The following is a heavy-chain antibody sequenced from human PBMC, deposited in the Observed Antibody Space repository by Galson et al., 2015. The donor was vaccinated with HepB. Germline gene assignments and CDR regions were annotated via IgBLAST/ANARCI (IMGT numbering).Heavy chain of an antibody. CDR2: ISGSGGSI. CDR3: ARVKTEWLASGAFDI. Sequence: SLRLSCAASGFTFRRYFMTWVRQAPGKGPEWVSSISGSGGSILYADSVKGRFTISRDNSKNTLYLQMNSLRAEDTAVYYCARVKTEWLASGAFDIWGQGTMVTVSS. V-gene: IGHV3-23*01. D-gene: IGHD6-19*01. J-gene: IGHJ3*02. CDR1: GFTFRRYF.